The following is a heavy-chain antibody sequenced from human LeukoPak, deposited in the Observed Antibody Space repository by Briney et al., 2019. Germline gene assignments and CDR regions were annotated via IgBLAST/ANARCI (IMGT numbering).Heavy chain of an antibody. J-gene: IGHJ4*02. V-gene: IGHV3-74*01. CDR1: GFTFSSHW. Sequence: GGSLRLSCAASGFTFSSHWMHWVRQAPGKGLVWVSRIKTDGSITNYADPVKGRSTISRDNAKTTLYLQMNSLGGQGKGVYYCSRGRLEGGGFDYWGQGTLVTVSS. CDR3: SRGRLEGGGFDY. D-gene: IGHD3-3*01. CDR2: IKTDGSIT.